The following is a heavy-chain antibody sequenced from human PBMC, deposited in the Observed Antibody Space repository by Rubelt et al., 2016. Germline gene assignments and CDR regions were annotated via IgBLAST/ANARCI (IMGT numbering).Heavy chain of an antibody. D-gene: IGHD5-18*01. Sequence: GSGGNTYYADSVKGRFTISRDNSKNTLYLQMNRLRAEDTAVYYCAKDREAMVTKPYYFDYWAQGTLATDSS. CDR3: AKDREAMVTKPYYFDY. J-gene: IGHJ4*02. V-gene: IGHV3-23*01. CDR2: GSGGNT.